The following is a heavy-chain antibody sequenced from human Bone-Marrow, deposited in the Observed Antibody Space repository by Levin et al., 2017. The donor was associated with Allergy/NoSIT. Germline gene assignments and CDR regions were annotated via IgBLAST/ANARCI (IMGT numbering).Heavy chain of an antibody. CDR3: ASGPGSYYSPPYGMDV. Sequence: ASETLSLTCTVSGGSISSSGYYWGWIRQPPGKGLEWIGSIHYSGSTYYRPSLKSRVTISVDTSKNQFSLKLSSVTAADTAVYYCASGPGSYYSPPYGMDVWGQGTTVTVSS. CDR1: GGSISSSGYY. CDR2: IHYSGST. J-gene: IGHJ6*02. V-gene: IGHV4-39*07. D-gene: IGHD3-10*01.